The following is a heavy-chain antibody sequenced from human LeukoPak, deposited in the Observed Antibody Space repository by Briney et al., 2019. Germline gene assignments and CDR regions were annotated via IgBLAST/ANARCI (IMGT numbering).Heavy chain of an antibody. CDR2: FDPEDGET. CDR3: ATGRDHDYRKWSSRGDAFDI. Sequence: ASVKVSCKVSGYTLTELSMHWVRQAPGKGLEWMGGFDPEDGETIYAQKFQGRVTMTEDTSTDTAYMELSRLRSEDTAVYYCATGRDHDYRKWSSRGDAFDIWGQGTMVTVSS. J-gene: IGHJ3*02. V-gene: IGHV1-24*01. D-gene: IGHD4-11*01. CDR1: GYTLTELS.